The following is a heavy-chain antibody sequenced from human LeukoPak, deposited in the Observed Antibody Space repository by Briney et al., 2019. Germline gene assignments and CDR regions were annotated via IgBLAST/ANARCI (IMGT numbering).Heavy chain of an antibody. V-gene: IGHV1-8*01. J-gene: IGHJ6*02. CDR2: MNPNSGNT. CDR3: ARARMVAPRYYYYDMDV. Sequence: ASVKLSCKASGYTFTSYDINWVRQATGQGLEWMGWMNPNSGNTGYAHKFHGKVTITRNTSISTAYIELSRSTSEDTAVYYCARARMVAPRYYYYDMDVWGQGTTVTVSS. CDR1: GYTFTSYD. D-gene: IGHD2-8*01.